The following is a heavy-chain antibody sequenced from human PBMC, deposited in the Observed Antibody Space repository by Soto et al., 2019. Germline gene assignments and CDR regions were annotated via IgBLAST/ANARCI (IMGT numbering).Heavy chain of an antibody. CDR3: ARDVVGATGAFDI. D-gene: IGHD1-26*01. J-gene: IGHJ3*02. V-gene: IGHV3-33*01. CDR2: IWYDGSNK. Sequence: GGSLRLSCAASGFTFSSYGMHWVRQAPGKGLEWVAVIWYDGSNKYYADSVKGRFTISRDNSKNTLYLQMNSLRAEDTAVYYCARDVVGATGAFDIWGQGTMVTV. CDR1: GFTFSSYG.